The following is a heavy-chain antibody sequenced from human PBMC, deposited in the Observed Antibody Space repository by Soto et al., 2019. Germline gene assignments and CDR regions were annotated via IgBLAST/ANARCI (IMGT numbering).Heavy chain of an antibody. CDR1: GFTFSSYS. J-gene: IGHJ4*02. D-gene: IGHD2-2*01. CDR2: ISSSSSYI. Sequence: EVQLVESGGGLVKPGGSLRLSCAASGFTFSSYSMNWVRQAPGKGLEWVSAISSSSSYIYYADSVMGRFTISRDNAQNSLFLQMNSLRAEDTAVYYCARDPCCSTSCYEGWGQGTLVTVSS. CDR3: ARDPCCSTSCYEG. V-gene: IGHV3-21*01.